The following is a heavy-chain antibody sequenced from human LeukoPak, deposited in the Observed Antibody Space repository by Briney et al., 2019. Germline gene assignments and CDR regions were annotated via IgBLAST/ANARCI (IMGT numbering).Heavy chain of an antibody. V-gene: IGHV1-18*01. CDR3: ARETDRSGWAPFDY. CDR1: GYTFTSYG. Sequence: ASVKVSCKASGYTFTSYGISWVRQAPGQGLEWMGWISAYNGNTNYAQNLQGRVTMTTDTSTSTAYMELRSLISDDTAVYYCARETDRSGWAPFDYWGQGTLVTVSS. D-gene: IGHD6-19*01. CDR2: ISAYNGNT. J-gene: IGHJ4*02.